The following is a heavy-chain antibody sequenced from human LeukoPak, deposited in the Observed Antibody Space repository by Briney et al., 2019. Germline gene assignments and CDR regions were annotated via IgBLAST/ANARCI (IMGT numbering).Heavy chain of an antibody. Sequence: PGGSLRLSCAASGFTFSSYAMSWVRQAPGKGPEWVSAISGSGGSTYYADSVKGRFTISRDNSKNTLYLQMNSLRAEDTAVYYCAKDLGSRSEYHDYWGQGTLVTVSS. CDR1: GFTFSSYA. CDR2: ISGSGGST. D-gene: IGHD2-15*01. J-gene: IGHJ4*02. V-gene: IGHV3-23*01. CDR3: AKDLGSRSEYHDY.